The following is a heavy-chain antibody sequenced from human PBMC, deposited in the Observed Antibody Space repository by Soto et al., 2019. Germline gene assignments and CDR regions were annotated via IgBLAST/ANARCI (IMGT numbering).Heavy chain of an antibody. J-gene: IGHJ5*01. CDR3: ARVSAAGTRWFDS. CDR1: GASISSGGFY. D-gene: IGHD6-13*01. V-gene: IGHV4-31*03. Sequence: QVQLQESGPGLVQPSQTLSLTCTVSGASISSGGFYWSWIRQFPGKGLEWIGYIDYRGRTFYNPSIKRRATISRDTSKSQFSLNVNSVTAADTAVFYCARVSAAGTRWFDSWGQGTLVTVSS. CDR2: IDYRGRT.